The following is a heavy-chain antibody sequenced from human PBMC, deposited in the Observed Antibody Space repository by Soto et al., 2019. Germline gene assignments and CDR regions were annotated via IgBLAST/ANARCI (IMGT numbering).Heavy chain of an antibody. J-gene: IGHJ4*02. Sequence: QLQLQESGPGLVKPSETLSLTCPVSVASIGRSNYSWGWIRQPPGKGRGWIGNFFYRGNTHTNPSLKSRVTISLDTSNHHFSLRVSSVTAADTAVYYCARHLYSGDSSGSFGYWGPGALVIVSS. CDR2: FFYRGNT. D-gene: IGHD6-19*01. CDR3: ARHLYSGDSSGSFGY. V-gene: IGHV4-39*01. CDR1: VASIGRSNYS.